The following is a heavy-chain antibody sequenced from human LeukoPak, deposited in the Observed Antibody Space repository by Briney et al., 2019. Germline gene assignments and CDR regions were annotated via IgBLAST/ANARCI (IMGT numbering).Heavy chain of an antibody. CDR1: GYTFTSYY. J-gene: IGHJ4*02. V-gene: IGHV1-46*01. CDR2: INPSGGST. CDR3: ARWGLTYYYDSSGSDQGGGNY. D-gene: IGHD3-22*01. Sequence: GASVKVSCKASGYTFTSYYMHWVRQAPGQGLEWMGIINPSGGSTSYAQKFQGRVTMTRDTSINTAYMELSRLRSDDTAVYYCARWGLTYYYDSSGSDQGGGNYWGQGTLVTVSS.